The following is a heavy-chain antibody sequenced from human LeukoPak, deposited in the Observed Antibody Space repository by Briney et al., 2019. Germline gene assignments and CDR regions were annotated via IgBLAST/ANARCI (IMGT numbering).Heavy chain of an antibody. CDR1: GGSISSSSYY. V-gene: IGHV4-39*07. D-gene: IGHD6-6*01. Sequence: SETLSLTCTVSGGSISSSSYYWGWIRQPPGKGLEWIGSIYYSGSTNYNPSLKSRDTISVDTSKNQFSLKLSSVTAADTAVYYCARVGVIAARPGAFDIWGQGTMVTVSS. CDR2: IYYSGST. J-gene: IGHJ3*02. CDR3: ARVGVIAARPGAFDI.